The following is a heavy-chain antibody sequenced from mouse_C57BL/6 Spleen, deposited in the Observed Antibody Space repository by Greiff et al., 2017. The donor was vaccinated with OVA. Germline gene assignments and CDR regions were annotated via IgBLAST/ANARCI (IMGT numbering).Heavy chain of an antibody. CDR1: GFTFSDYY. CDR2: INYDGSST. V-gene: IGHV5-16*01. D-gene: IGHD2-1*01. Sequence: EVQLVESEGGLVQPGSSMKLSCTASGFTFSDYYMAWVRQVPEKGLEWVANINYDGSSTYYLDSLKSRFIISRDNAKNILYLQMSSLKSEDTATYYCARAGGNSYYYAMDYWGQGTSVTVSS. CDR3: ARAGGNSYYYAMDY. J-gene: IGHJ4*01.